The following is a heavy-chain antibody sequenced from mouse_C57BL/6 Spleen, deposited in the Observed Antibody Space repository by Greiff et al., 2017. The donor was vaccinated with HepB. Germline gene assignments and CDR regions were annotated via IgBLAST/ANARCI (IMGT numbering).Heavy chain of an antibody. J-gene: IGHJ3*01. V-gene: IGHV1-59*01. CDR3: ARQWGYGYDVAWFAY. CDR1: GYTFTSYW. CDR2: IDPSDSYT. D-gene: IGHD2-2*01. Sequence: QVQLQQPGAELVRPGTSVKLSCKASGYTFTSYWMHWVKQRPGQGLEWIGVIDPSDSYTNYNQKFKGKATLTVDTSSSTAYMQLSSLTSEDSAVYYCARQWGYGYDVAWFAYWGQGTLVTVSA.